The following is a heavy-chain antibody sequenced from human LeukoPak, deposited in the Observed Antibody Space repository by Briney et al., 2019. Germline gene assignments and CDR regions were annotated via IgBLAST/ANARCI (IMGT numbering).Heavy chain of an antibody. V-gene: IGHV3-13*01. J-gene: IGHJ4*02. Sequence: GGSLRLSCAASGFTFIDYDMHWVRQVIGKGLEWVSATGIRGDTHYSGSVKGRFTISRENAESSLYLQMNSLRAEDTAVYYCARGGIQVSGIDEFDYWGQGTLVTVSS. CDR2: TGIRGDT. CDR3: ARGGIQVSGIDEFDY. D-gene: IGHD6-19*01. CDR1: GFTFIDYD.